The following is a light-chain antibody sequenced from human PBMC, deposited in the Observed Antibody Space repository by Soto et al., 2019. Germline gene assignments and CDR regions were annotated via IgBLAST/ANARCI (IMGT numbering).Light chain of an antibody. Sequence: QSALSQPASVSGSPGQSITISCTGTSSDIGRYNYVSWYQQHPGMAPQLLIYEVSDRPSGVSNRFSGSKSGNTASLTISGLQAEDEAEYYCSSYTNINTRACVFGTGTKVTVL. V-gene: IGLV2-14*01. CDR1: SSDIGRYNY. CDR2: EVS. CDR3: SSYTNINTRACV. J-gene: IGLJ1*01.